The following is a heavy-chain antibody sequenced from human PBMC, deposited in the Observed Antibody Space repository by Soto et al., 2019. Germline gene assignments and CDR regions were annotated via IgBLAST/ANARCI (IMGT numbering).Heavy chain of an antibody. CDR3: ARAETVEMATIHDAFYTFDI. V-gene: IGHV1-2*04. J-gene: IGHJ3*02. CDR1: GYTFTGYY. Sequence: ASVKVSCKASGYTFTGYYMHWVRQAPGQGLEWMGWINPNSGGTNYAQKFQGWVTMTRDTSISTAYMELSRLRSDDTAVYYCARAETVEMATIHDAFYTFDIWGQGTMVTVSS. D-gene: IGHD5-12*01. CDR2: INPNSGGT.